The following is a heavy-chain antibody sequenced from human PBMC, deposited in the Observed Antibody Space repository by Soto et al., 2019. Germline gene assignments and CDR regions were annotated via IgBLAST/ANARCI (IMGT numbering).Heavy chain of an antibody. J-gene: IGHJ6*02. Sequence: QVQLVQSGAEVKKPGASVKVSCKASGFTFTSYGISWVRQAPGQGLEWMGWISAYNGNTNYAQKLQGRVTMTTDTSTSTAYMEVRSLRSDDTAVYYCARRYYDYVWGSYFYYYGMDVWGQGTTVTVSS. CDR1: GFTFTSYG. D-gene: IGHD3-16*01. CDR3: ARRYYDYVWGSYFYYYGMDV. V-gene: IGHV1-18*01. CDR2: ISAYNGNT.